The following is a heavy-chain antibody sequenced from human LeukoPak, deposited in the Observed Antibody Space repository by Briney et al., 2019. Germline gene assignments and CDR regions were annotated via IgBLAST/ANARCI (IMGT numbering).Heavy chain of an antibody. CDR2: ISSGSSTI. J-gene: IGHJ6*03. CDR3: ARRVSHYYYMDV. V-gene: IGHV3-48*01. D-gene: IGHD2-8*01. CDR1: GFTFSSYS. Sequence: GGSLRLSCAASGFTFSSYSMNWVRQAPGKGLEWVSYISSGSSTIYYADSVKGRFTISRDNAKNSLYLQMNSLRAEGTAVYYCARRVSHYYYMDVWGKGTTVTVSS.